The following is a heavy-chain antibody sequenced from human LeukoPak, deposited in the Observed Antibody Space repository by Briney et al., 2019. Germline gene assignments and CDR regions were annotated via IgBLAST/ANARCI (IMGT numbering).Heavy chain of an antibody. CDR2: IYSDNT. V-gene: IGHV3-53*01. CDR3: ARRAGAYSHPYDY. CDR1: GFTVSTNS. Sequence: GGSLRLSCTVSGFTVSTNSMSWVRQAPGKGLEWVSFIYSDNTHYSDSVKGRFTISRDNSKNTLYLQMNSLRAEDTAVYYCARRAGAYSHPYDYWAREPWSPSP. D-gene: IGHD4/OR15-4a*01. J-gene: IGHJ4*02.